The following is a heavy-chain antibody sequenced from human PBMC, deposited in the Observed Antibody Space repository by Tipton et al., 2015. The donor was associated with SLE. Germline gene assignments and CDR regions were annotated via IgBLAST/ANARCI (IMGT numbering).Heavy chain of an antibody. CDR1: GGSISTNY. J-gene: IGHJ4*02. D-gene: IGHD4-17*01. Sequence: TLSLTCTVSGGSISTNYWTWIRQPPGKGLEWIGYIYYSGSTNYNPSLKSRVTISVDTSKNQFSLKLSSVTAADTAVYYCARDHPIMTTVTSWGQGTLVTVSS. CDR2: IYYSGST. CDR3: ARDHPIMTTVTS. V-gene: IGHV4-59*12.